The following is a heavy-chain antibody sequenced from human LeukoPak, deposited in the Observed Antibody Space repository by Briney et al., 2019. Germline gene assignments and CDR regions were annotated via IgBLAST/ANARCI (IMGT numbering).Heavy chain of an antibody. CDR2: ISGSGGST. V-gene: IGHV3-23*01. Sequence: GGSLRLSCAASGFTFSSYSMNWVRLAPGKGLEWVSAISGSGGSTYYADSVKGRFAISRDNSKNTLYLQMNSLRAEDTAVYYCAKDSELDYYGSGSYFDYWGQGTLVTVSS. CDR3: AKDSELDYYGSGSYFDY. D-gene: IGHD3-10*01. J-gene: IGHJ4*02. CDR1: GFTFSSYS.